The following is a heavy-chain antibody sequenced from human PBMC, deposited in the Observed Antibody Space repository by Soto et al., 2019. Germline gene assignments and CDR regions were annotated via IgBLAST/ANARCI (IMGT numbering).Heavy chain of an antibody. CDR2: IIPIFGTA. CDR1: GGTFSSYA. D-gene: IGHD6-19*01. Sequence: GASVKVSCKASGGTFSSYAISWVRQAPGQGLEWMGGIIPIFGTANYAQKFQGRVTITADESTSTAYMELSSLRSEDTAVYYCARESQWLVRPDFYYYYGMDVWGQGTTVTVSS. V-gene: IGHV1-69*13. CDR3: ARESQWLVRPDFYYYYGMDV. J-gene: IGHJ6*02.